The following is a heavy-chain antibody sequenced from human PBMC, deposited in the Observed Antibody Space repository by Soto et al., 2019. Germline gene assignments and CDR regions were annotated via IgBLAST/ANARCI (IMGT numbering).Heavy chain of an antibody. CDR3: ASKKSQYYDFWSGLYYGMDV. CDR2: IIPIFGTA. Sequence: ASVKVSCKASGGTFSSYAISWVRQAPGQGLEWMGGIIPIFGTANYAQKFQGRVTITADESTSTAYMELSGLRSEDTAVYYCASKKSQYYDFWSGLYYGMDVWGQGTTVTVSS. D-gene: IGHD3-3*01. CDR1: GGTFSSYA. V-gene: IGHV1-69*13. J-gene: IGHJ6*02.